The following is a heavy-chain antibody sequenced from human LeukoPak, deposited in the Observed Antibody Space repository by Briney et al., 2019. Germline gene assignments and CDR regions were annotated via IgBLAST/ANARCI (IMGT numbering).Heavy chain of an antibody. CDR3: ARHLAEYFQH. CDR2: IYYSGST. V-gene: IGHV4-39*01. Sequence: SETLSLTCTVSGVSISSSSYYWGWIRQPPGQGLEWIGSIYYSGSTYYNPSLKSRVTISVDTSKNQFSLKLSSVTAADTAVYYCARHLAEYFQHWGQGTLVTVSS. CDR1: GVSISSSSYY. J-gene: IGHJ1*01.